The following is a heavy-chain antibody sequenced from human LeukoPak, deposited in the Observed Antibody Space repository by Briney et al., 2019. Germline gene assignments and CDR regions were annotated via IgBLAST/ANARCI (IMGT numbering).Heavy chain of an antibody. CDR1: GGTFSSYA. Sequence: SVKVSCKASGGTFSSYAISWVRQAPGQGLEWMGGIIPIFGTANYAQKFQGRVTITADESTSTAYMELSSLRSEDTAVYYCASYPYYYGSGSYYPAPFDYWGQGTLVTVSS. CDR3: ASYPYYYGSGSYYPAPFDY. D-gene: IGHD3-10*01. V-gene: IGHV1-69*13. J-gene: IGHJ4*02. CDR2: IIPIFGTA.